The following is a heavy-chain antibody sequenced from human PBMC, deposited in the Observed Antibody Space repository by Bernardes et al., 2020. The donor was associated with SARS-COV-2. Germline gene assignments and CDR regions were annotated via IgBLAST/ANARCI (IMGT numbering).Heavy chain of an antibody. Sequence: GGSLRLSCTASGFSFGDYAVNWFRQAPGKGLEWVGRIRSKANSYATAYGESVKGRFTISRDDSKNTAYLQMNSLKTEDTAVYYCSKQRSSGGDIWGQGTMVTVSS. V-gene: IGHV3-73*01. CDR2: IRSKANSYAT. CDR1: GFSFGDYA. J-gene: IGHJ3*02. D-gene: IGHD2-15*01. CDR3: SKQRSSGGDI.